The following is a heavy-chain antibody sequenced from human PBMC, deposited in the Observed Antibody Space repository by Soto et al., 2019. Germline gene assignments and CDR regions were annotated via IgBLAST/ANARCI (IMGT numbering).Heavy chain of an antibody. Sequence: QVQLVESGGGLVKPGGSLRLSCAGSGFIFGDYFMSWIRQAPGKGLEWISYISSGGSSISYADSVKGRFTISRDNAKNSLYLQLNSLRAEDTAIYYCAKTYSGTLGNSYYFLDVWGKGTTVTVSS. J-gene: IGHJ6*03. D-gene: IGHD3-16*01. CDR2: ISSGGSSI. V-gene: IGHV3-11*01. CDR1: GFIFGDYF. CDR3: AKTYSGTLGNSYYFLDV.